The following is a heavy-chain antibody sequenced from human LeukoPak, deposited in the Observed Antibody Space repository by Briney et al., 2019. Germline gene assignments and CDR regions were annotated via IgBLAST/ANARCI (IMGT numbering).Heavy chain of an antibody. Sequence: GGSLRLSCAASGFTFDDYAMHWVRQASGKGLEWVSLISGDGGSTYYADSVKGRFTISRDNSKNSLYLQMNSLRTEDTALYYCAKVSDIVATYGAFDIWGQGTMVTVSS. CDR3: AKVSDIVATYGAFDI. CDR1: GFTFDDYA. J-gene: IGHJ3*02. D-gene: IGHD5-12*01. CDR2: ISGDGGST. V-gene: IGHV3-43*02.